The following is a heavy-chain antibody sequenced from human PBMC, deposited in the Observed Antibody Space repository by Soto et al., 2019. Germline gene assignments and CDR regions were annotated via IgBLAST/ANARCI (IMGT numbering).Heavy chain of an antibody. CDR2: ISFSGAT. CDR3: ARDRRDGYMRYFEF. V-gene: IGHV4-59*01. CDR1: GVTISAYL. J-gene: IGHJ4*02. D-gene: IGHD5-12*01. Sequence: PSETMSITCTACGVTISAYLWSWIRQTPGKGLDWIGSISFSGATYSNPSLKGRAALSVDTSENHLSLTLNSVTSADTAVYFCARDRRDGYMRYFEFWGQGNQVTI.